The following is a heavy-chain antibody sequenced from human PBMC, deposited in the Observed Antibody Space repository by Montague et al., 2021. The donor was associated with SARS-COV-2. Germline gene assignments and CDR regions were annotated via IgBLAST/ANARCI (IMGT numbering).Heavy chain of an antibody. CDR3: ARILVAAAGSPFDP. J-gene: IGHJ5*02. CDR1: GFSLSTSGMC. V-gene: IGHV2-70*11. CDR2: IDWDDDK. Sequence: PALVKPTQTLTLTCTFSGFSLSTSGMCVSWIRQPPGKALEWLARIDWDDDKYYSTSLKTRLTISKDTSKNQVVLTMTNMDPVDTATYYWARILVAAAGSPFDPWGQGTLVTVSS. D-gene: IGHD6-13*01.